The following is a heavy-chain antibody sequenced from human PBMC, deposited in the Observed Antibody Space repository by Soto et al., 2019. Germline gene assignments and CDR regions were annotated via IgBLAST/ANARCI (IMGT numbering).Heavy chain of an antibody. Sequence: ASVKVSCKVSGYTLTELSMHWVRQAPGKRLEWMGGFDPEDGETIYAQKFQGRVTMTEDTSTDTAYMELSSLRSEDTAVYYCATPFYCSGGSCYSGAFDIWGQGTMVTVSS. CDR2: FDPEDGET. V-gene: IGHV1-24*01. D-gene: IGHD2-15*01. J-gene: IGHJ3*02. CDR1: GYTLTELS. CDR3: ATPFYCSGGSCYSGAFDI.